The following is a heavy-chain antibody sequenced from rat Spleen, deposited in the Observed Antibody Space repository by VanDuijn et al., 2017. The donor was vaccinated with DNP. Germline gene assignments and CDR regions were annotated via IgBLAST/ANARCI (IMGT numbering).Heavy chain of an antibody. J-gene: IGHJ2*01. D-gene: IGHD4-6*01. V-gene: IGHV5-7*01. CDR3: TRQLGLDY. CDR1: GFTFSDYN. Sequence: EVQLVESGGGLVQPGRSLKLSCAASGFTFSDYNMAWVRQAPKKGLEWVASISYDGSSTYYRDSVKGRFTISRDNGKNTLYLQMDSLRSEDTATYYCTRQLGLDYWGQGVMVTVSS. CDR2: ISYDGSST.